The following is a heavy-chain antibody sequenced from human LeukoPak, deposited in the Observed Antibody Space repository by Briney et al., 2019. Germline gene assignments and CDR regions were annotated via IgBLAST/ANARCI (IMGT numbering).Heavy chain of an antibody. CDR3: AREPLQKGAFDI. J-gene: IGHJ3*02. CDR2: IYYIGST. Sequence: PSETLFLTCTVSGGSISSHYGSISSHYWSWIRQPPANGLWWIGYIYYIGSTNYNPSLKSRVTISVDTSKSQFSLDLSSVTSADTAVYYCAREPLQKGAFDIWGQGTRVTVSS. V-gene: IGHV4-61*01. CDR1: GGSISSHYGSISSHY.